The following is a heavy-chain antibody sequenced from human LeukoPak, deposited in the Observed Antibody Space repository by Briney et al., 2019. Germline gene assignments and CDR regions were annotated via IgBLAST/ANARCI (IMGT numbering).Heavy chain of an antibody. D-gene: IGHD2-15*01. V-gene: IGHV3-33*01. CDR3: ASAGGGYMDV. CDR2: IWYDGSNK. CDR1: GFTFSSYG. J-gene: IGHJ6*03. Sequence: GRSLRLSCAASGFTFSSYGMHWVRQAPGKGLEWVAVIWYDGSNKYYADSVKGRFTISRDNSKNTLYLQMNSLRAEDTAVYYCASAGGGYMDVWGKGTTVTVSS.